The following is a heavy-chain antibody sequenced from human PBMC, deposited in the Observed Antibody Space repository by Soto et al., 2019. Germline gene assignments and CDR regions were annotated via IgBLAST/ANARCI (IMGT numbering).Heavy chain of an antibody. CDR1: DFRFDDYN. V-gene: IGHV3-43*01. Sequence: GGSLRLSCAASDFRFDDYNIHWVRQAPGKGLEWVSLITWNGGNSYYADSVKGRFTISRDGTTESVSLQMTSLKREDTGLYFCARETLSYGSALDVWGQGTTVTVSS. J-gene: IGHJ6*02. CDR3: ARETLSYGSALDV. D-gene: IGHD3-16*01. CDR2: ITWNGGNS.